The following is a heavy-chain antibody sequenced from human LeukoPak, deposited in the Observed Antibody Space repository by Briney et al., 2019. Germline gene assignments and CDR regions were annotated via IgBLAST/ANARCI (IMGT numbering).Heavy chain of an antibody. V-gene: IGHV6-1*01. J-gene: IGHJ6*02. D-gene: IGHD6-6*01. CDR1: GDGVYSNSVA. Sequence: SQTLSLTCAISGDGVYSNSVAWNWITQSPSRGLKWLGRTYYRSKWYNDYAESVKSRITINSDTSKNQFSLQLNSVTPEDTAVYYCARRGPAGSSSSGMDVWGQGTTVTVSS. CDR3: ARRGPAGSSSSGMDV. CDR2: TYYRSKWYN.